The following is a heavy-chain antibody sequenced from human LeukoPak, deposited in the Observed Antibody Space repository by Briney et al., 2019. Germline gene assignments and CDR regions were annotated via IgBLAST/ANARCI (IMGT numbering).Heavy chain of an antibody. J-gene: IGHJ4*02. D-gene: IGHD3-10*01. CDR2: ISGSGDST. CDR3: AKASRPLHGSGSYPGYFDY. V-gene: IGHV3-23*01. Sequence: GGSLRLSCAASGFTFSSYAMSWVRQAPGKGLEWVSSISGSGDSTYYADSVKGRFTISRDNSKNTLYLQMNSLRAEDTAVYYCAKASRPLHGSGSYPGYFDYWGQGALVTVSS. CDR1: GFTFSSYA.